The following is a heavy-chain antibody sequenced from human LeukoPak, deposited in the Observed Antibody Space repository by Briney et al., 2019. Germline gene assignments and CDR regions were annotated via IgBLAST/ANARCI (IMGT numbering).Heavy chain of an antibody. Sequence: SETLSLTCAVYGGSFSGYYWSWIRPPPGKGLEWIGEINHSGSTNYNPSLKSRVTISVDTSKNQFSLKLSSVTAADTAVYYCARLRRGYSYGPLFDYWGQGTLVTVSS. CDR3: ARLRRGYSYGPLFDY. D-gene: IGHD5-18*01. J-gene: IGHJ4*02. CDR1: GGSFSGYY. V-gene: IGHV4-34*01. CDR2: INHSGST.